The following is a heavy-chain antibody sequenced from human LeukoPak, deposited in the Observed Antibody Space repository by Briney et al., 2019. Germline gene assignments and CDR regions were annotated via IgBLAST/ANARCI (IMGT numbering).Heavy chain of an antibody. J-gene: IGHJ5*02. V-gene: IGHV4-39*07. CDR2: IYYSGST. D-gene: IGHD3-10*01. Sequence: SETLSLTCTVSGGSISSSSYYWGWIRQPPGKGLEWTGSIYYSGSTYYNPSLKSRVTISVDTSKNQFSLKLSSVTAADTAVYYCARGLRSSGLDPWGQGTLVTASS. CDR3: ARGLRSSGLDP. CDR1: GGSISSSSYY.